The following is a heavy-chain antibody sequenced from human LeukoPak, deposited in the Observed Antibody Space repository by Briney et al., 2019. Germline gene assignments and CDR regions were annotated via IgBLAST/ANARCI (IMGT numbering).Heavy chain of an antibody. V-gene: IGHV1-24*01. CDR2: FDPEDGET. J-gene: IGHJ4*02. D-gene: IGHD2-21*01. CDR3: ATDLTSTSYCGGDCSSDY. Sequence: ASVKVSCKVSGYTLTELSMHWVRQAPGKGLEWMGGFDPEDGETIYALKFQGRVTMTEDTSTDTAYMELSSLRSEDTAVYYCATDLTSTSYCGGDCSSDYWGQGTLVTVSS. CDR1: GYTLTELS.